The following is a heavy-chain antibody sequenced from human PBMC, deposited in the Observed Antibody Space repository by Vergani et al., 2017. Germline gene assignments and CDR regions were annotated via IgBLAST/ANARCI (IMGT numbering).Heavy chain of an antibody. V-gene: IGHV1-2*02. CDR3: ARASPKTYYYDSSGYGLDY. CDR1: GYTFTGYY. J-gene: IGHJ4*02. D-gene: IGHD3-22*01. Sequence: QVQLVQSGAEVKKPGASVKVSCKASGYTFTGYYMHWVRQAPGQGLEWMGWINPNSGGTNYAQKLQGRVTMTTDTSTSTAYMELRSLRSDDTAVYYCARASPKTYYYDSSGYGLDYWGQGTLVTVSS. CDR2: INPNSGGT.